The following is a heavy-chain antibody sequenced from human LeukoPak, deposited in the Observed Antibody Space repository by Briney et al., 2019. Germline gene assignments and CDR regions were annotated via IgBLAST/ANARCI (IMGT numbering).Heavy chain of an antibody. D-gene: IGHD1-14*01. Sequence: GGSLRLSCAASGFTFSSYSMNWVRQAPGKGLEWVSSISSSSSYIYYADSVKGRLTISRDNAKNSLYLQMNSLRAEDTAVYYCATGLRSAVFDYWGQGTLVTVSS. V-gene: IGHV3-21*01. J-gene: IGHJ4*02. CDR3: ATGLRSAVFDY. CDR1: GFTFSSYS. CDR2: ISSSSSYI.